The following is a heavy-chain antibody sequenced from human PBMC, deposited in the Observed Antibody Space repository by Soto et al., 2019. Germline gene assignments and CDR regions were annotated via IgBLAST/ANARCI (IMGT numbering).Heavy chain of an antibody. CDR3: ARASIAARPPYYYYYYGMDV. V-gene: IGHV4-34*01. D-gene: IGHD6-6*01. Sequence: PSETLSLTCAVYGGSFSGYYWSWIRQPPGKGLEWIGEINHSGSTNYNPSLKSRVTISVDTSKNQFSLKLSSVTAADTAVYYCARASIAARPPYYYYYYGMDVWGQGTTVTVSS. CDR2: INHSGST. CDR1: GGSFSGYY. J-gene: IGHJ6*02.